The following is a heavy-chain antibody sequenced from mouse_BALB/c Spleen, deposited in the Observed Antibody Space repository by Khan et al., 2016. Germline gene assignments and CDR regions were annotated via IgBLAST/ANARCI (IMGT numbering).Heavy chain of an antibody. CDR2: IYPDGGYT. J-gene: IGHJ1*01. D-gene: IGHD1-1*01. CDR1: GYTFTNYW. CDR3: SSLYYGSSYWYFDV. V-gene: IGHV1-63*02. Sequence: QVQLKESGAELVRPGTSVKISCKAAGYTFTNYWLGWVKQRPGHGLEWIGDIYPDGGYTTYNATFKGKATLTADTSSSTAYMQLSSLTSEDSAVNFCSSLYYGSSYWYFDVWGAGTTVTVSS.